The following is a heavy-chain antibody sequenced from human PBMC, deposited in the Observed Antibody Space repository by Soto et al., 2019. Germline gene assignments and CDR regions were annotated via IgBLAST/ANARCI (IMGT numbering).Heavy chain of an antibody. V-gene: IGHV4-30-4*01. Sequence: SETLSLTCTVSGGSISSGDYYWSWIRQPPGKGLEWIGYIYYSGSTYYNPSLKSRVTISVDTSKNQFSLKLSSVTAADTAVYYCARMLPPLQRFDYWGQGTLVTVSS. CDR2: IYYSGST. J-gene: IGHJ4*02. CDR1: GGSISSGDYY. D-gene: IGHD4-4*01. CDR3: ARMLPPLQRFDY.